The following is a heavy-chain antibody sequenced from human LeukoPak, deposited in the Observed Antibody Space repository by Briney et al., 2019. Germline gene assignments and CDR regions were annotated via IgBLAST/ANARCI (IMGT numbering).Heavy chain of an antibody. CDR1: GGTFSSYA. V-gene: IGHV1-69*04. CDR3: ASGGIYGDYEIGY. Sequence: SVKVSCKASGGTFSSYAISWVRQAPGQGLEWMGRIIPILGIANYARKFQGRVTITADKSTSTAYMELSSLRSEDTAVYYCASGGIYGDYEIGYWGQGTLVTVSS. CDR2: IIPILGIA. J-gene: IGHJ4*02. D-gene: IGHD4-17*01.